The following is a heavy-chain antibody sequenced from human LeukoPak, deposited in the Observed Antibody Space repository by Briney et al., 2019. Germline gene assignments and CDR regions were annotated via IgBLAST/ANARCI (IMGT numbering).Heavy chain of an antibody. D-gene: IGHD3-22*01. Sequence: GASVKVSCKTSGYTFTNYGVTWVRQAPGQGLEWMGWISAYNGNTNYAQKLQGRVTMTTDTSTSTAYMELRSLRSDDTAVYYCARGEIYDYYDSSGYYPPLDYWGQGTLVTVSS. CDR2: ISAYNGNT. CDR3: ARGEIYDYYDSSGYYPPLDY. J-gene: IGHJ4*02. CDR1: GYTFTNYG. V-gene: IGHV1-18*01.